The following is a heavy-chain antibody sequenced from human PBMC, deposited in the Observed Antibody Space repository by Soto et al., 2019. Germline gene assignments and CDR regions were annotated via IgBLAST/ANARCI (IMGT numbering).Heavy chain of an antibody. V-gene: IGHV3-74*01. CDR2: INSDGSRT. Sequence: PCGSLRLSCTAWAFSFSSYWTHWVRQVPGRGLVWVSRINSDGSRTSYADSVKGRFTISRDNAKNTVDLQMNSLRAEDTAVYYCVRDLTSCTSARCYSYYYGMDVWGQGTTVTVSS. J-gene: IGHJ6*02. D-gene: IGHD1-26*01. CDR1: AFSFSSYW. CDR3: VRDLTSCTSARCYSYYYGMDV.